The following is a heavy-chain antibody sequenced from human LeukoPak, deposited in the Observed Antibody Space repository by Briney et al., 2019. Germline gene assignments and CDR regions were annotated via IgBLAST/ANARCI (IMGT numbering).Heavy chain of an antibody. CDR1: GFTFSSYW. D-gene: IGHD3-10*01. CDR2: IKQDGSEK. Sequence: SGGSLRLSCAASGFTFSSYWMSWVRQAPGKGLEWVANIKQDGSEKYYVDSVKGRFTISRDNAKNSLYLQMNSLRAEDTAVYYCARDINSVWFGELFHMYNWFDPWGQGTLVTVSS. CDR3: ARDINSVWFGELFHMYNWFDP. J-gene: IGHJ5*02. V-gene: IGHV3-7*01.